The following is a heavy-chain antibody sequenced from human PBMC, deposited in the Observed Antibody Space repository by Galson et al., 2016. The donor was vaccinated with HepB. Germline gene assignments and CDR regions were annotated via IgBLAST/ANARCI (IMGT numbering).Heavy chain of an antibody. D-gene: IGHD2/OR15-2a*01. CDR2: TSYRSKRYN. J-gene: IGHJ5*02. CDR1: WDRASGYSAA. V-gene: IGHV6-1*01. CDR3: ARVRCSTFRCQNWFDP. Sequence: CAIPWDRASGYSAAWSWISWSRLRRLEWLGRTSYRSKRYNDYAVAVKSRISIHPDPSKNKFSLQLNPVTPEDTAVYCCARVRCSTFRCQNWFDPWGQGTLVTVSS.